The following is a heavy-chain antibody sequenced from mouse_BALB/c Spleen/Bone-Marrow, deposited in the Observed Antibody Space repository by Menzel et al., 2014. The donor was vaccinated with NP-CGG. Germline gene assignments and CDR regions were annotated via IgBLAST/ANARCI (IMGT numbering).Heavy chain of an antibody. V-gene: IGHV5-17*02. J-gene: IGHJ1*01. Sequence: EVQGVESGGGLVQPGGSRKLSCAASGFTFSSFGMHWVRQAPEKGLEWVAYISSGSSTIYYADTVKGRFTISRDNPKNTLFLQMTSLRSEDTAMYYCARYWYFDVWGAGTTVTVSS. CDR3: ARYWYFDV. CDR1: GFTFSSFG. CDR2: ISSGSSTI.